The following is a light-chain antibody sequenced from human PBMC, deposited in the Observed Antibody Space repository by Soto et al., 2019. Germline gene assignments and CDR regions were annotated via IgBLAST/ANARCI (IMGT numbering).Light chain of an antibody. V-gene: IGKV3-20*01. CDR3: QQYGSSPPVT. CDR1: QSVSSSY. CDR2: GAS. Sequence: EIVLTQSPGTLSLSPGERATLSCRASQSVSSSYLAWYQQKPGQAPRLLIYGASSRATGIPDRFSGSGSGTDFTLTISRLEPEEFAGYYCQQYGSSPPVTFGPGNRVDIK. J-gene: IGKJ3*01.